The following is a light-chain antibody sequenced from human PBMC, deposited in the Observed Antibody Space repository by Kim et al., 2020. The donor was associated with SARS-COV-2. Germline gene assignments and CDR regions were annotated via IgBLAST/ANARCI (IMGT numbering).Light chain of an antibody. J-gene: IGKJ1*01. V-gene: IGKV1-39*01. CDR3: QQTSSAPRT. CDR2: TAS. CDR1: QDVSRY. Sequence: DIQMTQSPSSLSASVGDRVTITCRASQDVSRYLNWYQQKPGKAPKLLIYTASSLQSGVPSRFTGSGSETDFTLTITSLQPEDFATYYCQQTSSAPRTFGQGTKVYI.